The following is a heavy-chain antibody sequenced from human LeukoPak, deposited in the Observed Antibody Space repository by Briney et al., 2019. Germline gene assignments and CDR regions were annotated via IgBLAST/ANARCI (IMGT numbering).Heavy chain of an antibody. CDR3: ARDSIAARLGY. CDR1: GYTFTSHH. CDR2: ISAYNGNT. Sequence: ASVKVSCKASGYTFTSHHINWVRQAAGQGLEWMGWISAYNGNTNYAQKLQGRVTMTTDTSTSTAYMELRSLRSDDTAVYYCARDSIAARLGYWGQGTLVTVSS. V-gene: IGHV1-18*01. D-gene: IGHD6-6*01. J-gene: IGHJ4*02.